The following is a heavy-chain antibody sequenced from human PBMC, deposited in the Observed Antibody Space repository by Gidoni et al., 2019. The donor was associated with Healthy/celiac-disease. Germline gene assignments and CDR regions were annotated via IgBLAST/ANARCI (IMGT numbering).Heavy chain of an antibody. Sequence: QVQLQESGPGLVKPSQTLSLTCTVSGGSISSGSYYWRWIRPPAGKGLEWIGRIYTSGSTNYNPSLKSRVTISVDTSKNQFSLKLSSVTAADTAVYYCARDMAAGTSWFDPWGQGTLVTVSS. V-gene: IGHV4-61*02. D-gene: IGHD6-13*01. CDR3: ARDMAAGTSWFDP. CDR2: IYTSGST. J-gene: IGHJ5*02. CDR1: GGSISSGSYY.